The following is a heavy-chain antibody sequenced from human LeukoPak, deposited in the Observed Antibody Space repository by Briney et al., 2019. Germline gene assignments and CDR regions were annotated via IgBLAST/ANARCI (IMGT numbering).Heavy chain of an antibody. V-gene: IGHV3-23*01. Sequence: GGSLRLSCAASGFTFSTYAMSWVRQAPGKGLEWVSCISGPGGSTYYADSVKGRFTISRDNSKSTLYLQMNSLRAEDTAVYYCAKDQGIQLWLKYFQHWGQGTLVTVSS. J-gene: IGHJ1*01. CDR1: GFTFSTYA. CDR2: ISGPGGST. CDR3: AKDQGIQLWLKYFQH. D-gene: IGHD5-18*01.